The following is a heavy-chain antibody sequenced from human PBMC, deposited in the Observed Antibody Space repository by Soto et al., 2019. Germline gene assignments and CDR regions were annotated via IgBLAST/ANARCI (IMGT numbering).Heavy chain of an antibody. V-gene: IGHV3-11*06. J-gene: IGHJ4*02. Sequence: LRLSCATSGFPFSDYYMSWIRQAPGKGLEWLSHISPKSTYRNYADSVKGRFTISRDNTKSSLFLQMNSLGVEDTAVYYCARGGGGGLFEHWGQGVLVTAPQ. CDR3: ARGGGGGLFEH. CDR1: GFPFSDYY. CDR2: ISPKSTYR. D-gene: IGHD2-21*01.